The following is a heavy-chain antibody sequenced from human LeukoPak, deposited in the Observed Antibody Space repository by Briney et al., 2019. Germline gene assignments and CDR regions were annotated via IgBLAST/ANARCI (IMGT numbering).Heavy chain of an antibody. CDR3: AIWTSGNY. Sequence: PGGSLRLSCAASGFTFTCCWMNWVRQAPGKGLEWVANMDPTGSQKRYVDSVKGRFTISKDNPGTSLYLDMHSLRAEDTAIYYCAIWTSGNYWGQGTLVTVSS. D-gene: IGHD1-1*01. CDR2: MDPTGSQK. V-gene: IGHV3-7*01. CDR1: GFTFTCCW. J-gene: IGHJ4*02.